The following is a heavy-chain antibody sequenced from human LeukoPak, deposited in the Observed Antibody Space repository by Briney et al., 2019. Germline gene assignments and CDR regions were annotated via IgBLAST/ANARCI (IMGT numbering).Heavy chain of an antibody. V-gene: IGHV4-59*12. D-gene: IGHD3-22*01. J-gene: IGHJ4*02. CDR1: GGSISSYY. Sequence: PSETLSLTCTVSGGSISSYYWSWIRQPPGKGLEWIGYIYYSGSTNYNPSLKSRVTMSVDRSKNQFSLKLSSVTAADTAVYYCARDSYYYDSSDYPFDYWGQGTLVTVSS. CDR3: ARDSYYYDSSDYPFDY. CDR2: IYYSGST.